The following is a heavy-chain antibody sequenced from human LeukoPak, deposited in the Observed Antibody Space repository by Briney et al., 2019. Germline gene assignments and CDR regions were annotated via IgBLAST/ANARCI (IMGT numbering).Heavy chain of an antibody. J-gene: IGHJ4*02. CDR1: GGTFRSHG. V-gene: IGHV1-69*04. Sequence: ASVKVSCKTSGGTFRSHGFSWVRQAPGQGPEWMGRLIPILGLTDYAQRFKGRVTITAAKSTSTAYMELSSLRSEDTAVYYCARVEDCSNGICPFDYWGQGTPVTVSS. D-gene: IGHD2-8*01. CDR2: LIPILGLT. CDR3: ARVEDCSNGICPFDY.